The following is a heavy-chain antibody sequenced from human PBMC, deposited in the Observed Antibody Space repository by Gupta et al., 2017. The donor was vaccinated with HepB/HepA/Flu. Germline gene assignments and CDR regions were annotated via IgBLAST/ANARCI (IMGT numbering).Heavy chain of an antibody. V-gene: IGHV3-30*03. CDR2: ISHDETYK. CDR1: GFTFSSHA. J-gene: IGHJ4*02. D-gene: IGHD3-16*01. Sequence: QVQLEESGGGVVQPGRSLTLSCAASGFTFSSHAMHWVRQAPGKGLEWVAGISHDETYKDYADAVKGRFSISRENSNNILVLQMNRLRTEDTAVYYCVGEGGGKDFDAWGQGTQVTVSS. CDR3: VGEGGGKDFDA.